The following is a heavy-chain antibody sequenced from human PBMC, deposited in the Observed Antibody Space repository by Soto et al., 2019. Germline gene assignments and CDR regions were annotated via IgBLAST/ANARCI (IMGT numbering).Heavy chain of an antibody. D-gene: IGHD6-13*01. V-gene: IGHV4-31*01. J-gene: IGHJ6*02. Sequence: QVQLQESGPGLVKPSQTLSLTCTVSGGSISSGGYYWSWIRQHPGKGLEWIGYIYYSGSTYYNPSLKSQVTISVDTSKNQFSLKLSSVTAADTAVYYCARVAGEQQLVFGMDVWGQGTTVTVSS. CDR1: GGSISSGGYY. CDR3: ARVAGEQQLVFGMDV. CDR2: IYYSGST.